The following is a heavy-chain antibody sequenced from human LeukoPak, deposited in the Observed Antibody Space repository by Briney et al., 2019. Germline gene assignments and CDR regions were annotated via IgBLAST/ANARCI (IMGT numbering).Heavy chain of an antibody. J-gene: IGHJ2*01. V-gene: IGHV4-34*01. CDR3: ARGSYGDYGFKHWYFDL. CDR2: INQSGSI. Sequence: PETLSLTCAVYGGSFSGYYWNWIRQPPEKGLEWIGEINQSGSINYNPSLKSRVTMSVDTSKNQFSLKLSSVTAADTAVYYCARGSYGDYGFKHWYFDLWGRGTLVTVSS. CDR1: GGSFSGYY. D-gene: IGHD4-17*01.